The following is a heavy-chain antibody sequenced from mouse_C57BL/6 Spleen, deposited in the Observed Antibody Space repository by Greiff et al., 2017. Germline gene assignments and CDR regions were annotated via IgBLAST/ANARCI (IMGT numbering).Heavy chain of an antibody. J-gene: IGHJ2*01. CDR1: GFNIKDYY. D-gene: IGHD1-1*01. CDR2: IDPEDGET. V-gene: IGHV14-2*01. CDR3: ARSSITTVGFDY. Sequence: EVKLMESGAELVKPGASVKLSCTASGFNIKDYYMHWVKQRTEQGLEWIGRIDPEDGETKYAPKFQGKATITADTSSNTAYLQLSSLTSEDTAVYYCARSSITTVGFDYWGQGTTLTVSS.